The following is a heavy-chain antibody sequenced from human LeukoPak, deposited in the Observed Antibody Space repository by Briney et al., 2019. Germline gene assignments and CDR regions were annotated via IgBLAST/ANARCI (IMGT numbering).Heavy chain of an antibody. V-gene: IGHV4-39*07. CDR2: IYYSGST. CDR3: ARVDTMIVDI. CDR1: GGSISSSSYY. Sequence: PSETLSLTCTVSGGSISSSSYYWGWIRQPPGKGLEWIGSIYYSGSTYYNPSLKSRVTISVDTSKNQFSLKLSSVTAADTAVYYCARVDTMIVDIWGQGTMVTVSS. D-gene: IGHD3-22*01. J-gene: IGHJ3*02.